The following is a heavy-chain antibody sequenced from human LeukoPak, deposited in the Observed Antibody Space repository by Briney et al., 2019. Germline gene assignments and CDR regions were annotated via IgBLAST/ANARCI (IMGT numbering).Heavy chain of an antibody. CDR1: RYTFTGYY. J-gene: IGHJ4*02. CDR2: INPNSGGT. V-gene: IGHV1-2*02. CDR3: ARDRLAARGTFDY. D-gene: IGHD6-6*01. Sequence: ASVKVSCKASRYTFTGYYMHWVRQAPGQGLEWMGWINPNSGGTNYAQKFQGRVTMTRDTSISTAYMELSRLRSDDTAVYYCARDRLAARGTFDYWGQGTLVTVSS.